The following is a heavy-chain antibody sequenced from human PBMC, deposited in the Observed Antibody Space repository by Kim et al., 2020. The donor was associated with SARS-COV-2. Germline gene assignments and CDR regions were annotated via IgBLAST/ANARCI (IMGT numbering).Heavy chain of an antibody. V-gene: IGHV3-21*01. CDR3: ARDPGALWGRGVFYYYYYGMDV. D-gene: IGHD3-10*01. Sequence: GGSLRLSCAASGFTFSSYSMNWVRQAPGKGLEWVSSISSSSSYIYYADSVKGRFTISRDNAKNSLYLQMNSLRAEDTAVYYCARDPGALWGRGVFYYYYYGMDVWGQGTTVTVSS. J-gene: IGHJ6*02. CDR2: ISSSSSYI. CDR1: GFTFSSYS.